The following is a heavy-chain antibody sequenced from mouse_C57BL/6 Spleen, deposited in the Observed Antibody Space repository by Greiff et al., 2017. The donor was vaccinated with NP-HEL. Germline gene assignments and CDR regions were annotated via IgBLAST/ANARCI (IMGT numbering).Heavy chain of an antibody. V-gene: IGHV5-17*01. CDR1: GFTFSDYG. CDR2: ISSGSSTI. D-gene: IGHD1-1*01. CDR3: ARRAVVATEGPFDY. Sequence: VKLVESGGGLVKPGGSLKLSCAASGFTFSDYGMHWVRQAPEKGLEWVAYISSGSSTIYYADTVKGRFTISRDNAKNTLFLQMTSLRSEDTAMYYCARRAVVATEGPFDYWGQGTTLTVSS. J-gene: IGHJ2*01.